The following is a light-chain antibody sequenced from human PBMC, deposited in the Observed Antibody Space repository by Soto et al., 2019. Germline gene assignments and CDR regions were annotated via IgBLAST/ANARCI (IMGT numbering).Light chain of an antibody. CDR2: DVN. CDR3: CSYTSSSTHV. Sequence: QSALTQPASVSGSPGQSITISCTGTSSDVGGYNFVSWYQQHPGKVPKLMIFDVNRRPSGVSDRFSGSKSGNTAALTISGLQAEDEGDYYCCSYTSSSTHVFGSGTKVTVL. V-gene: IGLV2-14*03. J-gene: IGLJ1*01. CDR1: SSDVGGYNF.